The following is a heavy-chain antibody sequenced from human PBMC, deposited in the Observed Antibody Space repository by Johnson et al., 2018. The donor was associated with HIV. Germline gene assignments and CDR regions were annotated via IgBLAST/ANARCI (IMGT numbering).Heavy chain of an antibody. V-gene: IGHV3-30*18. CDR3: AKFEPDAFDI. J-gene: IGHJ3*02. CDR2: ISYDGSNK. CDR1: GFTFSTYG. Sequence: QVQLVESGGGVVQPGRSLRLSCAASGFTFSTYGMHWVRQAPVKGLEWVAVISYDGSNKYYADSVKGRFTISRDNSKNTLYLQMNSLRAEDTAVYYCAKFEPDAFDIWGQGTMVTVSS. D-gene: IGHD1-14*01.